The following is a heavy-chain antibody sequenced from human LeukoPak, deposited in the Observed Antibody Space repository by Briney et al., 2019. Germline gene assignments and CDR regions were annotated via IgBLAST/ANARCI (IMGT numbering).Heavy chain of an antibody. Sequence: PGGSLRLSCAASGFTFDDYAMHWVRQAPGKGREWVSGISWNSGSIGYADSVKGRFTISRDNAKSSLYLQMNSLRVEDTALYYCAKDRGAAAYYFYGMDVWGQGTTVTVSS. CDR1: GFTFDDYA. CDR3: AKDRGAAAYYFYGMDV. V-gene: IGHV3-9*01. D-gene: IGHD6-13*01. J-gene: IGHJ6*02. CDR2: ISWNSGSI.